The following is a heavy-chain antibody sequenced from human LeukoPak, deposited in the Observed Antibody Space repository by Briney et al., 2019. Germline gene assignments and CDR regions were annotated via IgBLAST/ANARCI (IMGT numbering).Heavy chain of an antibody. CDR2: IWYDGSNK. CDR3: AKGRGGSSNWGSDC. J-gene: IGHJ4*02. V-gene: IGHV3-33*06. Sequence: PGGSLRLSCVASGFTFRNHGMNWVRQAPGKGLEWLGGIWYDGSNKDYVDSVKGRFTISRDNSKNTLYLEMSSLTVEDTAVYFCAKGRGGSSNWGSDCWGQGTQVTVSS. CDR1: GFTFRNHG. D-gene: IGHD7-27*01.